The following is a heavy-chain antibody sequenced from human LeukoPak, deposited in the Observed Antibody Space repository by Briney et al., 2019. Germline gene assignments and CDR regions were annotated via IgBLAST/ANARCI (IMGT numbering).Heavy chain of an antibody. CDR3: AREGKAAAVDY. J-gene: IGHJ4*02. D-gene: IGHD6-13*01. CDR2: INPNSGGT. V-gene: IGHV1-2*06. CDR1: GYTFTDYY. Sequence: ASVKVSCKVSGYTFTDYYMHWVRQAPGQGLEWMGRINPNSGGTNYAQKFQGRVTMTRDTSTSTAYMELSRLRSDDTAVYYCAREGKAAAVDYWGQGTLVTVSS.